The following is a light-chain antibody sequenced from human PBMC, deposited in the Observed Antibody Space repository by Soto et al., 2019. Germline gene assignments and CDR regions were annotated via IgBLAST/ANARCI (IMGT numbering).Light chain of an antibody. J-gene: IGLJ1*01. CDR3: SSYAGSIYV. V-gene: IGLV2-8*01. CDR1: SSDVGGYNY. CDR2: EVS. Sequence: QSALTQPPSASGSPGQSVTISCTGTSSDVGGYNYVSWYQQHPGKAPKLMIYEVSKRPSGVPDRFSGSTSGNTASLTVSGVQAEDEADYYCSSYAGSIYVFGTGTKLTVL.